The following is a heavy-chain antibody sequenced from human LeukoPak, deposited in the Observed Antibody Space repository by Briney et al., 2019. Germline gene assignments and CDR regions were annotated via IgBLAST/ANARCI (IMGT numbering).Heavy chain of an antibody. V-gene: IGHV4-30-4*01. CDR3: AREDHDYGTGY. CDR2: IYYSGST. CDR1: GCSISSGDYY. Sequence: SETLSLTCTVSGCSISSGDYYWSWIRQPPGKGLEWIGYIYYSGSTYYNPSLKSRVTISVDTSKNQFSLKLSSVTAADTAVYYCAREDHDYGTGYWGQGTLVTVSS. D-gene: IGHD4-17*01. J-gene: IGHJ4*02.